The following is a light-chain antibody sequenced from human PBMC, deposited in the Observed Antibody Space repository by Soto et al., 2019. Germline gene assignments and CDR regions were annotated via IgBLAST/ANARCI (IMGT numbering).Light chain of an antibody. CDR1: QSVSSSY. V-gene: IGKV3-20*01. CDR2: GAS. Sequence: IVLTQFPAILALSPGDRATLSCRASQSVSSSYLAWYQHKPGQAPRLLIHGASSRVTGIPDRFSGSGSGTDFTLTISRLEPEDFAVYYCQQFSSYPLTFGGGTKVDIK. J-gene: IGKJ4*01. CDR3: QQFSSYPLT.